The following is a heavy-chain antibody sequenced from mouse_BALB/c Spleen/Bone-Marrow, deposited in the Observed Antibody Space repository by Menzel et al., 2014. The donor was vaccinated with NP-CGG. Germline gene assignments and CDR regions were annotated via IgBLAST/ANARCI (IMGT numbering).Heavy chain of an antibody. CDR2: IRSKSNNYAT. Sequence: EVKLMESGGGLVQPKGSLKLSCAASGFTFNTYAMNWVRQAPGKGLECVARIRSKSNNYATYYADSVKDRFTISRDDSQSMLYLQMNNLKTEDTAMYYCVRQNYDYAWFAYWGQGTLVTVSA. D-gene: IGHD2-4*01. J-gene: IGHJ3*01. CDR1: GFTFNTYA. CDR3: VRQNYDYAWFAY. V-gene: IGHV10-1*02.